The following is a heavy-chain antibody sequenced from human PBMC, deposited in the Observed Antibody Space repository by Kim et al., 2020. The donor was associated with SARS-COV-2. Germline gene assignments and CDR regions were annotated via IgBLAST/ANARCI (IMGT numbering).Heavy chain of an antibody. J-gene: IGHJ4*02. CDR2: IWYDGSNK. V-gene: IGHV3-33*08. D-gene: IGHD4-17*01. CDR1: GFTFSSYG. Sequence: GGSLRLSCAASGFTFSSYGMHWVRQAPGKGLEWVAVIWYDGSNKYYADSVKGRFTISRDNSKNTLYLQMNSLRAEDTAVYYCARAPNYGDYESVGEGQDWGQGTLVTVSS. CDR3: ARAPNYGDYESVGEGQD.